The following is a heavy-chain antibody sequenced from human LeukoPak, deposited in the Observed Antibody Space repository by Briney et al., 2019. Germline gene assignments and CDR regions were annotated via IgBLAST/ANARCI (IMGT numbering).Heavy chain of an antibody. V-gene: IGHV3-23*01. CDR1: GFTFSSHG. D-gene: IGHD3-16*01. CDR2: ISPRGDIT. Sequence: GGTLRLSCAASGFTFSSHGMNWVRQAPGKGLEWVSGISPRGDITYYKDSVRGRFTISRDNFKNTVSLQLHSLRAEDTAMYYCAKDDDWGRFNHWGQGTLVTVSS. CDR3: AKDDDWGRFNH. J-gene: IGHJ1*01.